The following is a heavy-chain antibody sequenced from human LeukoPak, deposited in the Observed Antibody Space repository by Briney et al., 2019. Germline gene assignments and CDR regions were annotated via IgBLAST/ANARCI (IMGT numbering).Heavy chain of an antibody. CDR3: ARYRDGTPSAHNPY. Sequence: VKPGGSLRLSCAASGFTFSDYYMSWIRQAPGKGLEWVSYISSSGSTIYYADSVKGRFTTSRDNAKNSLYLQMNTLRAEDTAVYYCARYRDGTPSAHNPYWGQGTLVTVSS. D-gene: IGHD1-1*01. J-gene: IGHJ4*02. CDR2: ISSSGSTI. V-gene: IGHV3-11*04. CDR1: GFTFSDYY.